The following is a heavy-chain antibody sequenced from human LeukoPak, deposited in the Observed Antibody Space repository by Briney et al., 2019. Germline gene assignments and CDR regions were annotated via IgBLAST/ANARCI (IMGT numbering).Heavy chain of an antibody. Sequence: SETLSLTCTVSGGSISSHYWSWIRQPPGKGLEWIGYIYYSGRTNYNPSLKSRVTISVDTSKNQFSLKLSSVTAADTAVYYCARGTPYGSGSSNWFDPWGQGTLVTVSS. CDR2: IYYSGRT. J-gene: IGHJ5*02. V-gene: IGHV4-59*11. CDR1: GGSISSHY. CDR3: ARGTPYGSGSSNWFDP. D-gene: IGHD3-10*01.